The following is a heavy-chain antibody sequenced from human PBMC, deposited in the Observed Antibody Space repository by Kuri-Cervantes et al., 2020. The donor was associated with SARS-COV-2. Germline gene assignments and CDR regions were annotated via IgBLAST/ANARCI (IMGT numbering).Heavy chain of an antibody. CDR3: AKGRGGSYRLPFDY. CDR2: ISAYNGNT. Sequence: ASVKVSCKASGYTFTSYGISWVRQAPGQGLEWMGWISAYNGNTNYAQKLQGRVTMTTDTSTSTAYMELRSLRAEDTALYYCAKGRGGSYRLPFDYWGQGTLVTVSS. CDR1: GYTFTSYG. D-gene: IGHD1-26*01. V-gene: IGHV1-18*01. J-gene: IGHJ4*02.